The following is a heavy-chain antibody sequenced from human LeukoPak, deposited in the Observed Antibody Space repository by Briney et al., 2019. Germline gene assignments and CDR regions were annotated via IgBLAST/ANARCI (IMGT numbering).Heavy chain of an antibody. CDR2: ISYDGSNK. D-gene: IGHD2-21*01. Sequence: PGRSLRLSCAASGFTFSSYAMHWVRQAPGKGLEWVAVISYDGSNKYYADSVKGRFTISRGNSKNTLYLQMNSLRAEDTAVYYCARDFLLDAFDIWGQGTMVTVSS. CDR3: ARDFLLDAFDI. J-gene: IGHJ3*02. CDR1: GFTFSSYA. V-gene: IGHV3-30*04.